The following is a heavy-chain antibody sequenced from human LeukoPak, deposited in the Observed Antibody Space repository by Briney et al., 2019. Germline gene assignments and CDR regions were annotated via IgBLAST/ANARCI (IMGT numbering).Heavy chain of an antibody. CDR3: ARDRKLGLLFRHYYGMDV. J-gene: IGHJ6*04. CDR1: GGSVSSGSYY. Sequence: SETLSLTCTVSGGSVSSGSYYWSWIRQPPGKGLEWIGYIYYSGSTNYNPSLKSRVTISVDTSKNQFSLKLSSVTAADTAVYYCARDRKLGLLFRHYYGMDVWGKGTTVTVSS. CDR2: IYYSGST. V-gene: IGHV4-61*01. D-gene: IGHD3-3*01.